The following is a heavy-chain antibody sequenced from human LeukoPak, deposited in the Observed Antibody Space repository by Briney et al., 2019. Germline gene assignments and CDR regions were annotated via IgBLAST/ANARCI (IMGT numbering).Heavy chain of an antibody. J-gene: IGHJ3*02. V-gene: IGHV1-2*06. CDR1: GYTFTGYY. CDR3: ARGAAAAGTGPLDI. D-gene: IGHD6-13*01. Sequence: ASVKVSCKASGYTFTGYYMHWVRQAPGQGLEWMGRINPNSGGTNYAQKFQGRVTITADESTSTAYMELSSLRSEDTAVYYCARGAAAAGTGPLDIWGQGTMVTVSS. CDR2: INPNSGGT.